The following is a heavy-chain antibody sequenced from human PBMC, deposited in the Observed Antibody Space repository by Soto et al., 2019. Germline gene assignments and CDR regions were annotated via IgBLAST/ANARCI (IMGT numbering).Heavy chain of an antibody. Sequence: QVQLVQSGPEVKKPGSSVNISCTAPKTTFSDYGLNWVRQAPGQGLEWMGGIIPVLGTINYAQKFQGRVTITADKPSNTVYMAVSSLTSEDTAVYYCASGTLFCAGDCYFDPWGRGTVVTVSS. J-gene: IGHJ5*02. CDR2: IIPVLGTI. D-gene: IGHD2-21*02. V-gene: IGHV1-69*06. CDR3: ASGTLFCAGDCYFDP. CDR1: KTTFSDYG.